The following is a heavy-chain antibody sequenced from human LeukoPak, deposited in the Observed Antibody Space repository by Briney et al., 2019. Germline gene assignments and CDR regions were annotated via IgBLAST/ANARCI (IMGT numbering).Heavy chain of an antibody. J-gene: IGHJ4*02. D-gene: IGHD6-13*01. CDR2: INPNSGNT. Sequence: ASVKVSCKASGYTFTSYDIHWVRQATGQGLEWMGWINPNSGNTDYAQKFQGRVTMTRNTSISTAYMELSSLRSEDTAVYYCARAPLYTSSLYSSFDYWGQGTLVTVSS. CDR3: ARAPLYTSSLYSSFDY. V-gene: IGHV1-8*01. CDR1: GYTFTSYD.